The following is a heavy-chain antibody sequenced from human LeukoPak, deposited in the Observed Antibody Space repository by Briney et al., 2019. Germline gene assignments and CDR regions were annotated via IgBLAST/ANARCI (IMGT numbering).Heavy chain of an antibody. CDR2: INPNSGGS. V-gene: IGHV1-2*06. D-gene: IGHD3-22*01. J-gene: IGHJ4*02. CDR1: GYTFTDYY. Sequence: ASVKVSCKASGYTFTDYYMHWVRQAPGQGLEWMGRINPNSGGSNYAQKFQGRVTMTRDTPISTAYMELSGLRSDDTAVYYCATYGSGYYFVDYWGQGTLVTVSS. CDR3: ATYGSGYYFVDY.